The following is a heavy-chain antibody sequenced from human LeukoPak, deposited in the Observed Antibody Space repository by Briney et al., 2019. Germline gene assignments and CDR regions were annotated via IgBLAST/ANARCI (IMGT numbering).Heavy chain of an antibody. Sequence: GGSLRLSCAASGFIFSDYYMSWMRQAPGKGLEWLSYIDGSSSRTNFADSVKGRFTISRDNVKNSLYLQMNSLRAEDTAVYFCARRGTDYCTPSRCHPNWFAPWGQGTQVTVSS. CDR1: GFIFSDYY. V-gene: IGHV3-11*03. CDR3: ARRGTDYCTPSRCHPNWFAP. J-gene: IGHJ5*02. CDR2: IDGSSSRT. D-gene: IGHD4-11*01.